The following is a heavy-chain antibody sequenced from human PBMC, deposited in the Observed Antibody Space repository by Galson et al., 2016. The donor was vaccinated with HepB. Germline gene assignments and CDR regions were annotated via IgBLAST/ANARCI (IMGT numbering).Heavy chain of an antibody. CDR2: IYSSGNT. J-gene: IGHJ4*02. Sequence: SLRLSCAASGFTVSNNYLSWVRQAPGKGLELVSLIYSSGNTWYADSVKGRFTISRDNPKNTLYLQMNSLRAEDTAVYYGARDKGVWGQGTLVTVSS. CDR3: ARDKGV. V-gene: IGHV3-53*01. CDR1: GFTVSNNY. D-gene: IGHD3-16*01.